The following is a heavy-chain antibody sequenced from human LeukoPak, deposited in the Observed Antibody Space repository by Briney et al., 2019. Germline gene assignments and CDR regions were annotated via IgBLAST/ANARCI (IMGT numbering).Heavy chain of an antibody. CDR1: GYTFTSYY. J-gene: IGHJ3*02. V-gene: IGHV1-46*01. CDR2: INPSGGST. D-gene: IGHD2-2*01. CDR3: ARGDYCSSTSCSTAPGAFDI. Sequence: ASVKVSCKASGYTFTSYYMHWVRQAPGQGLEWMGIINPSGGSTSYAQKFQGRVTMTRDMSTSTVYMELSSLSSEDTAVYYCARGDYCSSTSCSTAPGAFDIWGQGTMVTVSS.